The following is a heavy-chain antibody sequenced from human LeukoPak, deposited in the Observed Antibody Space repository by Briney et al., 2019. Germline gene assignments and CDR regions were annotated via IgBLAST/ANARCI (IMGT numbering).Heavy chain of an antibody. D-gene: IGHD6-19*01. V-gene: IGHV4-59*01. Sequence: PSETLSLTCTVSGGSISSFYWSWIRQPPGKGLEWIGYIYYSGSTTFNPSLKSRLTMSVDTSKNQFSLKLNSVTAADTAVYYCARAGPYSSGWQYVDYWGQGTLVTVSS. CDR2: IYYSGST. CDR3: ARAGPYSSGWQYVDY. CDR1: GGSISSFY. J-gene: IGHJ4*02.